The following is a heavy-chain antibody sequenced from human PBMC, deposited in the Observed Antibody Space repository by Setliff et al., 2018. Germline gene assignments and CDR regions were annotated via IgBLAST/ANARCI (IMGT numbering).Heavy chain of an antibody. CDR2: IIPILRTA. CDR1: GGTFSSYA. V-gene: IGHV1-69*05. D-gene: IGHD3-10*01. CDR3: ARYGSGEGHDN. Sequence: GASVKVSCKASGGTFSSYAISWVRQAPGQGLEWMGGIIPILRTADYAQKFQGRVTVTTDESTSTAYMELSSLRSEDTALYYCARYGSGEGHDNWGQGTLVTVSS. J-gene: IGHJ4*02.